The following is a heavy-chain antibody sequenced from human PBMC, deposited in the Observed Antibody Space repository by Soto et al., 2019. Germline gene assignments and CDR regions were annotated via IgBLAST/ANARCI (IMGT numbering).Heavy chain of an antibody. J-gene: IGHJ4*02. D-gene: IGHD3-10*01. Sequence: GGSLRLSCAASGFTFGSYAMSWVRQAPGKGLEWVSAISGSGGSTYYADSVKGRFTISRDNSKNTLYLQMNSLRAEDTAVYYCAKAPGGQYYFDYWGQGTLVTVSS. CDR3: AKAPGGQYYFDY. CDR1: GFTFGSYA. V-gene: IGHV3-23*01. CDR2: ISGSGGST.